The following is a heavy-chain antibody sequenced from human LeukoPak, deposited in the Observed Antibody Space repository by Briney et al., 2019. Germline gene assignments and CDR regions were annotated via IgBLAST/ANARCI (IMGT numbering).Heavy chain of an antibody. Sequence: GGSLRLSCAASGFTFSSYAMSWVRQAPGKGLEWVSAISGSGGSTYYADSVKGRFTISRDNSKNTLYLQMNSLSAEDTAVYYCARSITMVRGVIIGLPPQAGAFDIWGQGTMVTVSS. D-gene: IGHD3-10*01. CDR3: ARSITMVRGVIIGLPPQAGAFDI. CDR1: GFTFSSYA. V-gene: IGHV3-23*01. CDR2: ISGSGGST. J-gene: IGHJ3*02.